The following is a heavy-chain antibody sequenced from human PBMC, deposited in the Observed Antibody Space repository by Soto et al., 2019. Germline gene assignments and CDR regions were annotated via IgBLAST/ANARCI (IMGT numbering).Heavy chain of an antibody. Sequence: SGPTLVNPTQTLTLTCTCSGFSLSTTAEGVGWIRQPPGKALEWLALIYWDDDERYSPSLKSRLTITKDTSKNQVVLTMTNVDPVDTATYYCAHGSCSSADCYPNPYLDYWGQGILVTVSS. D-gene: IGHD2-2*01. CDR2: IYWDDDE. CDR3: AHGSCSSADCYPNPYLDY. J-gene: IGHJ4*02. V-gene: IGHV2-5*02. CDR1: GFSLSTTAEG.